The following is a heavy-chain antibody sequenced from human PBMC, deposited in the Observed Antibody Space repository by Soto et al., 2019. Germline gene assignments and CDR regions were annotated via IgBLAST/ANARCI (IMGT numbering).Heavy chain of an antibody. D-gene: IGHD1-26*01. CDR3: ARGPYWGVRATFDY. CDR2: IIHIFGTA. J-gene: IGHJ4*02. CDR1: GGTFSSYA. Sequence: QVQLVQAGAEVKKPGSSVKVSCKASGGTFSSYAISWVRQAHGQVLEWMGGIIHIFGTANYAQKFQGRVTITADKSTSTAYMELSSLRSEDTAVYYCARGPYWGVRATFDYWGQGTLVTVSS. V-gene: IGHV1-69*06.